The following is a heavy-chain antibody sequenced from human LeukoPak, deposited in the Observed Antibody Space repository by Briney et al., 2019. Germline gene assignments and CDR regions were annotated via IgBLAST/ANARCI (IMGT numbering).Heavy chain of an antibody. D-gene: IGHD3-22*01. J-gene: IGHJ6*03. CDR2: ISSSGSTI. CDR3: ARDWRDASSGYYYPYYYYYMDV. V-gene: IGHV3-48*03. CDR1: GFTFSSYA. Sequence: PGGSLRLSCAASGFTFSSYAMHWVRQAPGKGLEWVSYISSSGSTIYYADSVKGRYTISRDNAKNSLYLQMNSLRAEDTAVYYCARDWRDASSGYYYPYYYYYMDVWGKGTTVTVSS.